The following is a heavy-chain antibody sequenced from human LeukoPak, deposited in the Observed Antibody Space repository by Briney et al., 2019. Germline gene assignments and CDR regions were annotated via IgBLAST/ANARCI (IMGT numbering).Heavy chain of an antibody. Sequence: SETLSLTCAVYGGSFSGYYWSWIRQPPGKGLEWIGEINHSGSTNYNPSLKSRVTISVDTSKNQFSLKLSSVTAADTAVYYCATGIVATIAGSYYYGMDVWGQGTTVTVSS. J-gene: IGHJ6*02. CDR1: GGSFSGYY. CDR2: INHSGST. D-gene: IGHD5-12*01. V-gene: IGHV4-34*01. CDR3: ATGIVATIAGSYYYGMDV.